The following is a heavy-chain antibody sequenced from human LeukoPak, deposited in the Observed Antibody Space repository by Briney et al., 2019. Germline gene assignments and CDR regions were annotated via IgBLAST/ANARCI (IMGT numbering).Heavy chain of an antibody. CDR3: ARMGSPKPPNYYYYYGMDV. D-gene: IGHD2-15*01. V-gene: IGHV4-61*08. J-gene: IGHJ6*02. CDR2: IYYSGST. CDR1: GGSISSGDYY. Sequence: SQTVSLTCTVSGGSISSGDYYWSWIRQPPGKGLEWIGYIYYSGSTNYNPSLKSRVTVSVDTSKNQFSQKLSSVTAADTAVYYCARMGSPKPPNYYYYYGMDVWGQGTTVTVSS.